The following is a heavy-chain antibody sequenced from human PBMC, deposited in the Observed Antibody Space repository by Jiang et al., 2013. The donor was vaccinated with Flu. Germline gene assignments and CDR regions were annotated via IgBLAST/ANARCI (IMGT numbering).Heavy chain of an antibody. Sequence: SWVRQAPGQGLEWMGWISAYNGNTNYAQKLQGRVTMTTDTSTSTAYMELRSLRSDDTAVYYCASFGLTGYYDLPLYWGQGTLVTVSS. D-gene: IGHD3-9*01. CDR3: ASFGLTGYYDLPLY. V-gene: IGHV1-18*01. J-gene: IGHJ4*02. CDR2: ISAYNGNT.